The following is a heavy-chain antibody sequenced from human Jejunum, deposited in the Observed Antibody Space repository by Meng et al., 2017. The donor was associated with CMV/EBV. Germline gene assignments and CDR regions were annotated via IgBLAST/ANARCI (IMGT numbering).Heavy chain of an antibody. Sequence: SGCNFDDYAIHWVRHAPGKVLEWVSAISWNGATKGYADSVKGRFTISRDNAKRSVYLEINSLRPEDTAFYYCAKDTGRYDFYAMDVWGQGTTVTVSS. CDR3: AKDTGRYDFYAMDV. J-gene: IGHJ6*02. CDR2: ISWNGATK. CDR1: GCNFDDYA. V-gene: IGHV3-9*01. D-gene: IGHD3/OR15-3a*01.